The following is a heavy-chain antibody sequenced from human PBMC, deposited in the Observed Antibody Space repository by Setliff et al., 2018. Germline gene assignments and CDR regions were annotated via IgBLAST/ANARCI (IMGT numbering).Heavy chain of an antibody. CDR2: IIPMFDKA. CDR3: AREGSYYYFDY. D-gene: IGHD3-10*01. V-gene: IGHV1-69*13. Sequence: SVKVSCKASGGTFSIFVFSWVRQAPGQGLEWMGGIIPMFDKARYAQKFQGRVTITADESTTTVFMELSNLRSEDTAVYYCAREGSYYYFDYWGQGTLVTVSS. J-gene: IGHJ4*02. CDR1: GGTFSIFV.